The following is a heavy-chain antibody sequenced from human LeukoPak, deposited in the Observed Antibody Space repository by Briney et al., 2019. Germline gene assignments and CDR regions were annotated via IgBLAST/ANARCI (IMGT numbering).Heavy chain of an antibody. CDR2: INHNEKT. V-gene: IGHV4-34*01. J-gene: IGHJ5*02. CDR3: ARGIAAPPRFDP. CDR1: VGSFSCYY. Sequence: SETLFLTFAIHVGSFSCYYWSSIRRPPGKGQEWIGEINHNEKTNYKASLKSRLTIRVDTSNNLFSLKLRSVTPAAPAVYYWARGIAAPPRFDPCGQGNLVTVSS. D-gene: IGHD6-13*01.